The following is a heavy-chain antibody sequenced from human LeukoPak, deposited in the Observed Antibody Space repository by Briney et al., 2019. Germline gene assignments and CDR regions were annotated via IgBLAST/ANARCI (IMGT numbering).Heavy chain of an antibody. CDR2: ISYDGSSE. CDR3: AGRYSMDV. CDR1: GFTFSSYA. J-gene: IGHJ6*02. V-gene: IGHV3-30*04. Sequence: GGSLRLSCAASGFTFSSYALHWVRQAPGKGLEWVAVISYDGSSEYCAESVKGRFTISRDNSKNTLHLQMNSLRPEDTAVYYCAGRYSMDVWGQGTTVTVSS.